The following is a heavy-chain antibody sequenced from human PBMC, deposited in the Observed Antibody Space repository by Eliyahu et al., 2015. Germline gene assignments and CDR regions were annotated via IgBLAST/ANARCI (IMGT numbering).Heavy chain of an antibody. Sequence: EVQLVESGGGLVKPGGSLRLSCAASXFXFSSYSMNWVRQAPGKGLEWVSSISSSSSYIYYVDSVKGRFTISRDNAKNSLYLQMNSLRAEDTAVYYCAREPTGDYVGTFKNWGQGTLVTVSS. J-gene: IGHJ4*02. D-gene: IGHD4-17*01. CDR2: ISSSSSYI. CDR1: XFXFSSYS. V-gene: IGHV3-21*01. CDR3: AREPTGDYVGTFKN.